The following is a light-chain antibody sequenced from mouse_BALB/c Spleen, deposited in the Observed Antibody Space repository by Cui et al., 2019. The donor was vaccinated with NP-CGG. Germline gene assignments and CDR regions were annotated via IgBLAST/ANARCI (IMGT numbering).Light chain of an antibody. V-gene: IGLV1*01. CDR1: TGAVTTSNY. CDR3: ALWYSNHWV. CDR2: GTN. J-gene: IGLJ1*01. Sequence: QAVVTQESALTTSPGETVTLICRSSTGAVTTSNYANWVQEKPDHLFTVLIGGTNNRVPGVPARFSGSLIGDKAALTITGAQTEDEAIYFCALWYSNHWVFGGGTKLTVL.